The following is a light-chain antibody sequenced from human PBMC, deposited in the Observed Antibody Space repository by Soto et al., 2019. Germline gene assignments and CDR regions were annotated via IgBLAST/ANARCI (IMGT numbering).Light chain of an antibody. CDR2: GAS. J-gene: IGKJ1*01. Sequence: EIVVTQSPGTLSLSPGETATLSCRASQSVSSYLAWYQQKPGQAPRLLMYGASRRATGIPDRFSGSGSGTDFTLTISRLETEDFAVYYCQQYGSSPRTFGQGTKVDIK. CDR1: QSVSSY. CDR3: QQYGSSPRT. V-gene: IGKV3-20*01.